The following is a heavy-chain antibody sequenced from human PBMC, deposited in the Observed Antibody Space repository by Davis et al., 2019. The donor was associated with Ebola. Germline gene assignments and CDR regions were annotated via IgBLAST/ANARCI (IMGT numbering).Heavy chain of an antibody. CDR2: INHSGSA. D-gene: IGHD3-10*01. CDR1: GGSFSGYY. J-gene: IGHJ4*02. CDR3: ARAVIMGRSSLATDY. Sequence: SETLSLTCAVYGGSFSGYYWSWIRQPPGKGLEWIGEINHSGSANYNPSLKSRVTISVDTSKNQFSLKLSSVTAADTAVYYCARAVIMGRSSLATDYWGQGILVTVSS. V-gene: IGHV4-34*01.